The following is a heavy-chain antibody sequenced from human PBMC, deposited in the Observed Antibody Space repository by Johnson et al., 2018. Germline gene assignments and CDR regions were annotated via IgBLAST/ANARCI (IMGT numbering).Heavy chain of an antibody. CDR2: ISYDGNNK. J-gene: IGHJ3*02. Sequence: QVQLVQSGGGVVQPGRSLRLSCAASGFTFGHYAMHWVRQAPGKGLEWVAIISYDGNNKYYGDSMKGRFTISRDNFKQTVYLQMNSLRAEDTAGYYCVKDGPGGWEATWGDACDIWGQGTMVTVSS. CDR1: GFTFGHYA. V-gene: IGHV3-30-3*01. CDR3: VKDGPGGWEATWGDACDI. D-gene: IGHD1-26*01.